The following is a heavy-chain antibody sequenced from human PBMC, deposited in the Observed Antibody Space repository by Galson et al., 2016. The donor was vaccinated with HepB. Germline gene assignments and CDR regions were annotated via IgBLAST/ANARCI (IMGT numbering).Heavy chain of an antibody. J-gene: IGHJ3*02. V-gene: IGHV3-23*01. CDR3: ARGIAVITHAFDI. Sequence: SLRLSCAASGFTFGSYAMSWVRQAPGKGLEWVSGISGSGGSTYYADSVKGHFTISRDNSKNTVCLQMNSLRAEDTAVYYCARGIAVITHAFDIWGQGTMVTVSS. CDR1: GFTFGSYA. D-gene: IGHD3-16*01. CDR2: ISGSGGST.